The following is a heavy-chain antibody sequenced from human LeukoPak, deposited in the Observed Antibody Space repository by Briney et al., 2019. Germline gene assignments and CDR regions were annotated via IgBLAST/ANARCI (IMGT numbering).Heavy chain of an antibody. CDR1: GFTFSSYS. J-gene: IGHJ4*02. Sequence: TGGSLRLSCAASGFTFSSYSMNWVRQAPGKGLEWVSSISSSSSYIYYADSVKGRFTISRDNSKNTLYLQMNSLRADDTAVYYCAKSHHVTAIDYWGQGTLVTVSS. V-gene: IGHV3-21*04. CDR2: ISSSSSYI. D-gene: IGHD2-21*02. CDR3: AKSHHVTAIDY.